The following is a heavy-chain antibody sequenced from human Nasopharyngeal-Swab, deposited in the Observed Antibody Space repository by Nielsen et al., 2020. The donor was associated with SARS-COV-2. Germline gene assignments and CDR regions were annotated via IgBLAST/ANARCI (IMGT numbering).Heavy chain of an antibody. Sequence: GESLKISCAASGFTFSSYAMHWVRQAPGKGLEWVAVISYDGSNKYYADSVKGRFTISRDNAKNSLYLQMNSLRAEDTAVYYCARDGLTMVRGVFDYWGQGTLVTVSS. V-gene: IGHV3-30-3*01. J-gene: IGHJ4*02. CDR1: GFTFSSYA. D-gene: IGHD3-10*01. CDR3: ARDGLTMVRGVFDY. CDR2: ISYDGSNK.